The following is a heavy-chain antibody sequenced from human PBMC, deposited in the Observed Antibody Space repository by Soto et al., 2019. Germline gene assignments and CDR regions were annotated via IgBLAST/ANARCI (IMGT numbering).Heavy chain of an antibody. CDR3: ARGSGIAARPYWFDP. D-gene: IGHD6-6*01. CDR1: GGTFSSYA. CDR2: IIPIFGTA. V-gene: IGHV1-69*01. Sequence: QVQLVQSGAEVKKPGSSVKVSCKASGGTFSSYAISWVRQAPGQGLEWMGGIIPIFGTANYAQKFQGRVTMTADESTSTAYMELRSLRSEDTAVYDCARGSGIAARPYWFDPWGQGTLVTVSS. J-gene: IGHJ5*02.